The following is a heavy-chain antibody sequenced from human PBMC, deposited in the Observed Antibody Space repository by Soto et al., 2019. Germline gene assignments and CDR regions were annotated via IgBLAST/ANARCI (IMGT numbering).Heavy chain of an antibody. CDR1: GFTFSSYG. Sequence: QVQLVESGGGVVQPGRSLRLSCAASGFTFSSYGMHWVRQAPGKGLEWVAVISYDGSNKYYADSVKGRFTISRDNSKTTLYLQMNSLKAEDTAVYYCAKDLYDFWSGYYTVYYYGMDVWGQGTTVTVSS. D-gene: IGHD3-3*01. CDR2: ISYDGSNK. CDR3: AKDLYDFWSGYYTVYYYGMDV. J-gene: IGHJ6*02. V-gene: IGHV3-30*18.